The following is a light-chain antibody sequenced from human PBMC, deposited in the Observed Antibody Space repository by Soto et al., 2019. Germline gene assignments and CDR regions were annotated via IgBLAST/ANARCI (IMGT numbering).Light chain of an antibody. CDR2: GAS. V-gene: IGKV3D-15*01. CDR1: HTISSN. Sequence: RLLTQSPATLSVSPVERATLSARASHTISSNLAWYQQKPGQPPRLLIYGASTRATGVPARFSGSGSGTEFTVTTEFTLTIRSLQSEDFAVYFCKQYNNWPLTVGTGTRLEN. J-gene: IGKJ5*01. CDR3: KQYNNWPLT.